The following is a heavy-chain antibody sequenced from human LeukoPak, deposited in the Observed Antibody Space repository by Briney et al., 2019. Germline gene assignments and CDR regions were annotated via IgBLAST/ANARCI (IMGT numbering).Heavy chain of an antibody. CDR3: ASGYYYDSSGYGTNYFDY. CDR1: GGSFSGYY. V-gene: IGHV4-34*01. Sequence: SQTLSLTCAVYGGSFSGYYWSWIRQPPGKGLEWIGEINHSGSTNYNPSLKSRVTISVDTSKNQFSLKLSSVTAADTAVYYCASGYYYDSSGYGTNYFDYWGQGTLVTVSS. CDR2: INHSGST. D-gene: IGHD3-22*01. J-gene: IGHJ4*02.